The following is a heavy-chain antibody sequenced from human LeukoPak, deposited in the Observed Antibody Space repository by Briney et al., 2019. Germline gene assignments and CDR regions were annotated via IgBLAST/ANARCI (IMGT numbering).Heavy chain of an antibody. CDR2: ISGTGGRT. J-gene: IGHJ5*02. Sequence: GGSLGLSCAASGFTFSSYAMSWVRQAPGKGLEWVSAISGTGGRTYYADSVKGRFTISRDNSKNTLYLQMNSLRAEDTAVYYCAKEPAISGWFDPWGQGTLVAVSS. D-gene: IGHD6-19*01. V-gene: IGHV3-23*01. CDR3: AKEPAISGWFDP. CDR1: GFTFSSYA.